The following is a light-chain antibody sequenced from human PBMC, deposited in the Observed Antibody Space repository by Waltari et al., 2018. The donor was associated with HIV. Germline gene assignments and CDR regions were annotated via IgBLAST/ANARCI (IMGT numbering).Light chain of an antibody. CDR2: ANN. V-gene: IGLV6-57*01. CDR3: QSHDNKIFYV. Sequence: NFILTQPHSVSESPGKTVTISCTRSSGNIASSYVKWYQQRPGSSPTTVIYANNQRPSGVPDRFSGSIDSSSNSASLTISGLRTEDEADYYCQSHDNKIFYVFGGGTYVTVL. CDR1: SGNIASSY. J-gene: IGLJ1*01.